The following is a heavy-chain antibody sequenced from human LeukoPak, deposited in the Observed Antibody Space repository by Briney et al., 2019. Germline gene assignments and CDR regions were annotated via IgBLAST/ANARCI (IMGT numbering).Heavy chain of an antibody. Sequence: SQTLSLTCTVSGGSISSGSYYWSWIRQPAGKGLEWIGRIYTSGSTNYNPSLKSRVTISVDTSKNQFSLKLSSVTAADTAVYYCARARGDHENDYWGQGTLVTVSS. D-gene: IGHD4-17*01. CDR2: IYTSGST. CDR1: GGSISSGSYY. V-gene: IGHV4-61*02. CDR3: ARARGDHENDY. J-gene: IGHJ4*02.